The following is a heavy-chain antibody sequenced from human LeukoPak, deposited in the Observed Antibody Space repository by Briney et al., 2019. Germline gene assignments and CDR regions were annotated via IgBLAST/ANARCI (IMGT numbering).Heavy chain of an antibody. Sequence: GGSLRLSCAVSGITLSNYGMSWVRQAPGKGLEWVAGISDRGSRTNYADSVKGRFTISTDHPKNTLYLQMNSLRAEDTAVYFCAKRGVVIRVILVGFHKEAYYLDPWGRGTLVTVSS. CDR2: ISDRGSRT. V-gene: IGHV3-23*01. J-gene: IGHJ5*02. CDR1: GITLSNYG. CDR3: AKRGVVIRVILVGFHKEAYYLDP. D-gene: IGHD1-26*01.